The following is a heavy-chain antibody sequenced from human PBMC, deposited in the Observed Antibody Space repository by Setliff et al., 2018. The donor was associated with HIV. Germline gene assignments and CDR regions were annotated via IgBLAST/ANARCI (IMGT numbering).Heavy chain of an antibody. J-gene: IGHJ4*02. CDR3: AKVPTRIQPRYFDY. D-gene: IGHD5-18*01. Sequence: GGSLRLSCAASGFTFSSYGMHWVRQAPGKGLEWVSAIGTAGDTYYPGSVKGRFTISRENAKNSLYLQMNSLRAEDTAVYYCAKVPTRIQPRYFDYWGQGTLVTVSS. V-gene: IGHV3-13*01. CDR2: IGTAGDT. CDR1: GFTFSSYG.